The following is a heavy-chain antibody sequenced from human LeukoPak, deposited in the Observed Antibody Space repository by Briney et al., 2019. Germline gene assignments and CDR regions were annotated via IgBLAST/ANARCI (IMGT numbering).Heavy chain of an antibody. J-gene: IGHJ4*02. CDR1: GFTFSSYA. D-gene: IGHD2-21*02. Sequence: GGSLRLSCAASGFTFSSYAMSWVRQAPGKGLEWVSAISGSGGSTYYADSVKGRFTISRDNSKNTLYLQMNSLRAEDTAVYYCAIKAYCGGDCYLDYFDYWGQGTLVTVSS. CDR2: ISGSGGST. CDR3: AIKAYCGGDCYLDYFDY. V-gene: IGHV3-23*01.